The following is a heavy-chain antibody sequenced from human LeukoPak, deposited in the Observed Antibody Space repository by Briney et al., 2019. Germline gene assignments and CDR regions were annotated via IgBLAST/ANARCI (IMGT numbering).Heavy chain of an antibody. V-gene: IGHV1-8*01. CDR2: MNPNSGNT. J-gene: IGHJ2*01. CDR3: ARGELSWYFDL. Sequence: ASVKVSCKASGYTFTSYDINWVRQAPGQGLEWMGWMNPNSGNTGYAQKLQGRVTMTRNTSISTAYMELSSLRAEDTAVYYCARGELSWYFDLWGRGTLVTISS. D-gene: IGHD1-26*01. CDR1: GYTFTSYD.